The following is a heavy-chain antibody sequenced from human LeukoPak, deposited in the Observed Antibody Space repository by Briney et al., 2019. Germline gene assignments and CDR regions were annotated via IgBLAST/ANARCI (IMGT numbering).Heavy chain of an antibody. CDR3: ARTYYYDSSGRPFGY. Sequence: PSQTLSLTCTVSGGSISSGSYYWSWIRQPAGKGLEWIGRIYTSGSTNYNPSLKSRVTISVDTSKNQFSLKLSSVTAADTAVYYCARTYYYDSSGRPFGYWGQGTLVTVSS. D-gene: IGHD3-22*01. J-gene: IGHJ4*02. V-gene: IGHV4-61*02. CDR2: IYTSGST. CDR1: GGSISSGSYY.